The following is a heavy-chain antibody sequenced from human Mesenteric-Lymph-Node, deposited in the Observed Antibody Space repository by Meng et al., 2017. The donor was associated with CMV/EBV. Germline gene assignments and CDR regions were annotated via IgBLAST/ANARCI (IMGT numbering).Heavy chain of an antibody. Sequence: GESLKISCAASGFTFSSYEMNWVRQAPGKGLVWVSRLRGDGTTETYADSVRGRFTISRDNVKNMLYLQMNSLRAEDTAVYYCARDRGPGGVDYWGQGTLVTVSS. CDR2: LRGDGTTE. D-gene: IGHD3-10*01. CDR3: ARDRGPGGVDY. CDR1: GFTFSSYE. J-gene: IGHJ4*02. V-gene: IGHV3-74*01.